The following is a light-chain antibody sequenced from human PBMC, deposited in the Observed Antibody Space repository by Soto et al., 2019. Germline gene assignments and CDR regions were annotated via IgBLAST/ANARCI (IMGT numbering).Light chain of an antibody. CDR3: QQRSNWPKT. CDR1: QSVSSY. Sequence: EIVLTQSPATLSLSPGERATLSCRASQSVSSYLAWYQQKPGQAPRLLIYDASNRATGIPARISGSGSGTDFTLTTSSLEPEDFAVYYCQQRSNWPKTFGQGTKLEIK. J-gene: IGKJ2*01. V-gene: IGKV3-11*01. CDR2: DAS.